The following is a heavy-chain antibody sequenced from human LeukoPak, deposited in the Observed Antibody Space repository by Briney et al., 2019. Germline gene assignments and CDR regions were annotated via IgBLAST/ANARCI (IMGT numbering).Heavy chain of an antibody. Sequence: PGRSLRLSCAASGFTFSSYGMHWVRQAPGKGLEWVAVISYDGSNKYYADSVKGRFTISRDNAKNSLYLQMNSLRAEDTAVYYCAREDPRTGYWYFDLWGRGTLVTVSS. CDR1: GFTFSSYG. J-gene: IGHJ2*01. CDR3: AREDPRTGYWYFDL. CDR2: ISYDGSNK. V-gene: IGHV3-30*03.